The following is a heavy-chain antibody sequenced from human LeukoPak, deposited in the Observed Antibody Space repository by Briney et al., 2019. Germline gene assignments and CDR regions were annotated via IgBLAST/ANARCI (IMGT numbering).Heavy chain of an antibody. D-gene: IGHD6-13*01. Sequence: GGSLRLSCAASGFYLTTYAMTWVRQAPAKGLEWVSSIRIGGGGTYYADSVKGRFTISRDNSENTLPLQMNNLRVEDTARYFCARCMVLSQGWCNWFDPWGQGTLVTVPS. CDR1: GFYLTTYA. CDR3: ARCMVLSQGWCNWFDP. CDR2: IRIGGGGT. J-gene: IGHJ5*02. V-gene: IGHV3-23*01.